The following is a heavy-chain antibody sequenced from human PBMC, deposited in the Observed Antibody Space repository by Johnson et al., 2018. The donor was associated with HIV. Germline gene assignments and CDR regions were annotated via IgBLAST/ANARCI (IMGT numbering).Heavy chain of an antibody. J-gene: IGHJ3*02. CDR3: ARDGVYSSPHDAFDI. D-gene: IGHD6-13*01. CDR2: IWYDGSEK. V-gene: IGHV3-33*08. CDR1: GFTFSSYV. Sequence: QVQLVESGGGVVQPGRYLRLSCAASGFTFSSYVMHWVRQAPGKGLEWVAVIWYDGSEKYYVDSLKGRVTISRDNAQKSLYLQMDSLRVEDSAVYYCARDGVYSSPHDAFDIWGQGTMVTVSS.